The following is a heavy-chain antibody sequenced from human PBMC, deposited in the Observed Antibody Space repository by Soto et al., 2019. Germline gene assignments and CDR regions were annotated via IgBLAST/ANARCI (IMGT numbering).Heavy chain of an antibody. CDR2: VSSDGSIT. D-gene: IGHD2-21*01. J-gene: IGHJ4*02. CDR1: GFTFSHHG. Sequence: TGGSLRLSCAASGFTFSHHGMHWVRQAPGKGLEWLTVVSSDGSITYDADSVRGRFAISRDNSKNTLYLHMNSLRTEDTAVYYCAKESDYYSNSKWSFDSWGQGILVTVSS. CDR3: AKESDYYSNSKWSFDS. V-gene: IGHV3-30*18.